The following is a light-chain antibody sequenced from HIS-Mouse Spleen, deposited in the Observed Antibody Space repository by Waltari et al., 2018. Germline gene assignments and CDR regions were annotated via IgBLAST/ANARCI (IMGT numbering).Light chain of an antibody. CDR2: EVS. Sequence: QSALTQPPSASGSPGQSVTISCTGTSRDVGGYNYVPWYQQHPGKAPKLMIYEVSKRPSGVPDRFSGSKSGNTASLTVSGLQAEDEADYYCSSYAGSNIYVFGTGTKVTVL. V-gene: IGLV2-8*01. CDR1: SRDVGGYNY. CDR3: SSYAGSNIYV. J-gene: IGLJ1*01.